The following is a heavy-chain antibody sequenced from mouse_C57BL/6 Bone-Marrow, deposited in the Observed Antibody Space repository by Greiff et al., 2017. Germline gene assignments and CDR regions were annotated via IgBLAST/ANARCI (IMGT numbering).Heavy chain of an antibody. CDR2: IDPNSGGT. Sequence: QVKLQQPGAELVKPGASVKLSCKASGYTFTSYWMHWVKQRPGRGLEWIGRIDPNSGGTKYNEKFKSKATLTVDKPSSTAYMQLSSLTSEDSAVYYCARDYYGSSFPAWFAYWGQGTLVTVSA. CDR1: GYTFTSYW. CDR3: ARDYYGSSFPAWFAY. D-gene: IGHD1-1*01. V-gene: IGHV1-72*01. J-gene: IGHJ3*01.